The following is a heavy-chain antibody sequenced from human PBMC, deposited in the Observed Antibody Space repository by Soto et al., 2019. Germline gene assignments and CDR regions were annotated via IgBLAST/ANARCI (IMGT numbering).Heavy chain of an antibody. CDR3: ARDDSQVAEYFQQ. CDR2: TFYRSKWFY. Sequence: SQTLSLTCAISGDSVSSNSAAWNWIRQSPSRGLEWLGRTFYRSKWFYDYARSVQSRIVINPDTSKNQFSLHLNSVTPEDTAVYYCARDDSQVAEYFQQWGQGTLVTVS. V-gene: IGHV6-1*01. J-gene: IGHJ1*01. CDR1: GDSVSSNSAA. D-gene: IGHD2-21*02.